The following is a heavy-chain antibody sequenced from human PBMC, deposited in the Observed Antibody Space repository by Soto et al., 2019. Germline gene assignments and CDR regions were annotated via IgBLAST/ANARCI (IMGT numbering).Heavy chain of an antibody. J-gene: IGHJ4*02. CDR1: GYSISSGYY. V-gene: IGHV4-38-2*02. CDR2: LSHSGSS. CDR3: ARDHGGATTFDY. Sequence: SETLSLTCAVSGYSISSGYYWGWIRQPPGKGLEWIGSLSHSGSSFHNPSLKSRVTISLDTSKSHFSLKLSSVTAADTAVYYCARDHGGATTFDYWGQGTLVTVS. D-gene: IGHD1-26*01.